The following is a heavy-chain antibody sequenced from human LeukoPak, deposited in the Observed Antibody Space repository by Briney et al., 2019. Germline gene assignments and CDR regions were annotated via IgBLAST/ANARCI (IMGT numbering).Heavy chain of an antibody. Sequence: SETLSLTCTVSGGSISSGSHYWTWIRQPAGKGLEWIGRIYTSGSTNYNPSLKNRVTISVDTSKNQLSLKLSSVTAADTAVYYCARHYYYDILTGHLIPGDIWGQGTMVTVSS. CDR1: GGSISSGSHY. V-gene: IGHV4-61*02. D-gene: IGHD3-9*01. J-gene: IGHJ3*02. CDR2: IYTSGST. CDR3: ARHYYYDILTGHLIPGDI.